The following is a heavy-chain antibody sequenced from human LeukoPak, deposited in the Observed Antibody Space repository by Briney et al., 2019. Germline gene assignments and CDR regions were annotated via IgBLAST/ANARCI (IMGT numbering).Heavy chain of an antibody. Sequence: ASVKVSFKASGYTFTIYAMHWVRQAPGQRLEWMGWINAGNGNTKYSQKFQGRVTITRDTSASTAYMELSSLRSEDTAVYYCARDPARYYDSSGYYPGYWGQGTLVTVSS. CDR3: ARDPARYYDSSGYYPGY. V-gene: IGHV1-3*01. D-gene: IGHD3-22*01. CDR2: INAGNGNT. J-gene: IGHJ4*02. CDR1: GYTFTIYA.